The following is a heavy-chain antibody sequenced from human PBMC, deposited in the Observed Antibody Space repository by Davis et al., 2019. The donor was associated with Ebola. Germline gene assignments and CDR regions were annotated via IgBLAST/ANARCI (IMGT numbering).Heavy chain of an antibody. CDR3: AREIAARPIDY. V-gene: IGHV3-48*04. CDR1: GFTFSSYS. J-gene: IGHJ4*02. CDR2: ISSSGSTI. D-gene: IGHD6-6*01. Sequence: GGSLRLSCAASGFTFSSYSMNWVRQAPGKGLEWVSYISSSGSTIYYADSVKGRFTISRDNAKNSLYLQMNSLRSDDTAVYYCAREIAARPIDYWGQGTLVTVSS.